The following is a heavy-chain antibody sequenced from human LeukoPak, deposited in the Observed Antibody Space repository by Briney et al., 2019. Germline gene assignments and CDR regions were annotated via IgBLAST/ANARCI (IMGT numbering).Heavy chain of an antibody. J-gene: IGHJ4*02. Sequence: GGSLRLSCAASGFTFSSYWMSWVRQAPGKGLEWVANIKQDGSEKNYVDSVKGRFTISRDNAKNSLDQQMNSLRAEDTAVYYCARAGGYASSWAYWGQGTLVTVSS. CDR2: IKQDGSEK. D-gene: IGHD5-12*01. V-gene: IGHV3-7*01. CDR3: ARAGGYASSWAY. CDR1: GFTFSSYW.